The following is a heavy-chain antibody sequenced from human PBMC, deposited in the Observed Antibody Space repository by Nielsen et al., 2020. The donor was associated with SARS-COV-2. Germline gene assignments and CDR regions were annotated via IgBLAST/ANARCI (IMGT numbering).Heavy chain of an antibody. CDR2: IFSRGTTI. V-gene: IGHV3-48*01. CDR3: ARVGTDG. Sequence: GESLKISCAASGFSFSDYSMNWVRQAPGKGLEWVSYIFSRGTTIYYADSVKGRFTISRDNAKNSLYLQMNSLTAEDTAVYYCARVGTDGWGQGTLVTVSS. CDR1: GFSFSDYS. D-gene: IGHD5-24*01. J-gene: IGHJ4*02.